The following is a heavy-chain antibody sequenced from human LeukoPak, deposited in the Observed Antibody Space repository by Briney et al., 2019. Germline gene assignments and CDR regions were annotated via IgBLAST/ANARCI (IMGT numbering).Heavy chain of an antibody. D-gene: IGHD2-2*01. J-gene: IGHJ5*02. CDR2: INPNSGGT. Sequence: GASVKVSCKASGYTFTGYYMHWVRQAPGQGLEWMGWINPNSGGTNYAQEFQGRVTMTRDTSISTAYMELSRLRSDDTAVYYCARGLVVPAAIMIKYNWFDPWGQGTLVTVSS. CDR3: ARGLVVPAAIMIKYNWFDP. V-gene: IGHV1-2*02. CDR1: GYTFTGYY.